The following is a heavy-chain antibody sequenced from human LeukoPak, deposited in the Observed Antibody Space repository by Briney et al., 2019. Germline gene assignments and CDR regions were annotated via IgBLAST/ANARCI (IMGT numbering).Heavy chain of an antibody. D-gene: IGHD3-9*01. V-gene: IGHV4-34*01. Sequence: KTSETLSLTCAVYGGSFSGYYWNWIRQPPGKGLEWIGEINHSGSTNYNPSLKSRVTISVDTSKNQFSLKLSSVTAADTAVYYCARDRGYYDILTGYYGYWFDPWGQGTLVTVSS. CDR2: INHSGST. CDR1: GGSFSGYY. J-gene: IGHJ5*02. CDR3: ARDRGYYDILTGYYGYWFDP.